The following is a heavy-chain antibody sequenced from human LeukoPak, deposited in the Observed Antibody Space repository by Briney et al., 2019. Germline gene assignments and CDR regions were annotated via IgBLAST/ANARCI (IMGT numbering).Heavy chain of an antibody. J-gene: IGHJ4*02. CDR2: IIPILGIA. CDR3: AGAMARGVLRYFGWPFDY. CDR1: GGTFSSYA. D-gene: IGHD3-9*01. Sequence: ASVKVSCKASGGTFSSYAISWVRQAPGQGLEWMGRIIPILGIANYAQKFQGRVTITADKSTSTAYMELSSLRSEDTAVYYCAGAMARGVLRYFGWPFDYWGQGTLVTVSS. V-gene: IGHV1-69*04.